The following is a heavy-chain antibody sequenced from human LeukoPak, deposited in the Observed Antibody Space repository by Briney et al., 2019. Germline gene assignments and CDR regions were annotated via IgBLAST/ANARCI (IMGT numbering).Heavy chain of an antibody. CDR3: ARASRYPGHYYYMDV. D-gene: IGHD5-12*01. Sequence: GGSLRLSCAASGFTFSSYWMSWVRQAPGKGLEWVANIKQDGSEKHYVDSVKGRFTISRDNAKNTLYLQMNSLRAEDTAVYYCARASRYPGHYYYMDVWGKGTTVTVS. CDR1: GFTFSSYW. V-gene: IGHV3-7*01. CDR2: IKQDGSEK. J-gene: IGHJ6*03.